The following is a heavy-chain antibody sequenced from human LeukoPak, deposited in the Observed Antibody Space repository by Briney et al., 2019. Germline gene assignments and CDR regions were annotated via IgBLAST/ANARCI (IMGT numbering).Heavy chain of an antibody. J-gene: IGHJ6*02. CDR1: GGSISSYY. Sequence: SETLSLTCTVSGGSISSYYWSWIRQPAGKGLEWIRRIYTSGSTNYNPSLKSRVTMSVDTSKNQFSLKLSSATAADTAVYYCARDSGYSTAANCGMDVWGQGTTVTVSS. CDR3: ARDSGYSTAANCGMDV. V-gene: IGHV4-4*07. D-gene: IGHD2-2*01. CDR2: IYTSGST.